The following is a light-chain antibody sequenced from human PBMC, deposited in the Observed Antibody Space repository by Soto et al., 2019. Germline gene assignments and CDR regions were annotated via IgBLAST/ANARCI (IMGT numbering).Light chain of an antibody. CDR1: QRVSSGY. J-gene: IGKJ4*01. CDR2: GAS. V-gene: IGKV3-20*01. Sequence: EIVLTQSPGTLSLSPGERATLSCRASQRVSSGYLAWYQQKPGQAPRLLIYGASNRATDIPDRFSGRGSGTDFTLTISRLEPEDFAVYYCQQYGSPLTFGGGTKVDIK. CDR3: QQYGSPLT.